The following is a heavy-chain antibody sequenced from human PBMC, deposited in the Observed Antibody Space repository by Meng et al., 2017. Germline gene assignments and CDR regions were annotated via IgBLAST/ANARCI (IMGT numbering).Heavy chain of an antibody. CDR1: GGTFSSYA. V-gene: IGHV1-69*01. D-gene: IGHD3-22*01. CDR2: IIPIFGTA. Sequence: VRLLRSRARAKKPCSSGRVSWKASGGTFSSYASSWVRQAPGQGLEWMGGIIPIFGTANYAQKFQGRVTITADESTSTAYMELSSLRSEDTAVYYCARALKHYYDSSGYRVGYFDYWGQGTLVTVSS. J-gene: IGHJ4*02. CDR3: ARALKHYYDSSGYRVGYFDY.